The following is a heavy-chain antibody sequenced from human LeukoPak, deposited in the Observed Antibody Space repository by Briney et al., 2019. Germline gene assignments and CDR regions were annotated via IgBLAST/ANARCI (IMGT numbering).Heavy chain of an antibody. D-gene: IGHD2-2*01. CDR2: IFHSGGS. CDR3: ARDLKVVPAAISLGFSCYYGMDV. V-gene: IGHV4-59*01. CDR1: GDSTNNFH. Sequence: PSETLSLTCTVSGDSTNNFHWSWIRQPPGKGLEWIGHIFHSGGSKYNPSLKSRATISTDMSKNVLSLELTSVTAADTAVYYCARDLKVVPAAISLGFSCYYGMDVWGKGTTVTVSS. J-gene: IGHJ6*04.